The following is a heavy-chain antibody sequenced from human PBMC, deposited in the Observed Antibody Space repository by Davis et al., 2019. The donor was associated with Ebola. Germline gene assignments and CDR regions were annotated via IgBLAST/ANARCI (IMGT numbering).Heavy chain of an antibody. J-gene: IGHJ6*02. CDR2: TYYRSKWYN. D-gene: IGHD6-19*01. CDR1: GDSVSSNSAA. CDR3: ARVEYSSGPRKDYYYYYGMDV. Sequence: HSQTLSLTCAISGDSVSSNSAAWNWIRQSPSRGHEWLGRTYYRSKWYNDYAVSVKSRITINPDTSKNQFSLQLNSVTPEDTAVYYCARVEYSSGPRKDYYYYYGMDVWGQGTTVTVSS. V-gene: IGHV6-1*01.